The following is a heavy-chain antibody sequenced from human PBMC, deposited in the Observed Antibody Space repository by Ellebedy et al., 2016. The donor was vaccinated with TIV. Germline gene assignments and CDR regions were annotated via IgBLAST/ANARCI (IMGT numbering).Heavy chain of an antibody. CDR1: GGSLTSYY. Sequence: SETLSLTCTVSGGSLTSYYWSWIRQSPVKGLEWIGYIRYSGSTNSNPSLKSRVTISIDTSKNQFSLKLSSGTAADTAVYYCARNVLIFTFDKWYSDLWGRGTLVTVSS. D-gene: IGHD3/OR15-3a*01. V-gene: IGHV4-59*01. CDR3: ARNVLIFTFDKWYSDL. CDR2: IRYSGST. J-gene: IGHJ2*01.